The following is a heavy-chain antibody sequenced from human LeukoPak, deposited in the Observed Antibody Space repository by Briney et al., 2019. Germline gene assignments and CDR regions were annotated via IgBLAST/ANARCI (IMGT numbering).Heavy chain of an antibody. CDR2: IYYSGST. J-gene: IGHJ6*02. V-gene: IGHV4-39*02. CDR1: GGSISSSSYY. Sequence: SETLSLTCTVSGGSISSSSYYWGWIRQPPGKGLQWIGSIYYSGSTYYNPSPKSRVTISLDTSKNQFSLKLSSVTAADTAVYYCAREAVTFYYYYGMDVWGQGTTVTVSS. CDR3: AREAVTFYYYYGMDV.